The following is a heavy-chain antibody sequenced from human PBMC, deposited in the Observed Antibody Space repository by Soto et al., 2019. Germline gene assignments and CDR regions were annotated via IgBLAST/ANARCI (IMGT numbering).Heavy chain of an antibody. J-gene: IGHJ6*02. D-gene: IGHD1-20*01. CDR3: ARSIRGPRRFNGMDV. CDR2: IERDDDDK. Sequence: VSGPTLVNPTETLTLTRTFSGFSLTSPGMCVSWIRQSPGKALEWLALIERDDDDKYYSTSLKTRLTISKDTRKNQVVLTMANMEPADTATYYCARSIRGPRRFNGMDVWGQGTTVTVSS. V-gene: IGHV2-70*13. CDR1: GFSLTSPGMC.